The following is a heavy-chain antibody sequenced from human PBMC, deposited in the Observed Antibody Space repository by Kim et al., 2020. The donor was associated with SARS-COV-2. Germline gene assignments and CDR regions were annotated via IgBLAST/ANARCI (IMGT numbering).Heavy chain of an antibody. CDR1: GFTFRNYA. Sequence: GGSLRLSCAASGFTFRNYALHWVRQAPGKGPEWVSGISCDRTNKEYADSVRGRFTISRDNSKDPLYLHMNSLRIDDTGLYYCATDLAQLSVSRY. CDR3: ATDLAQLSVSRY. J-gene: IGHJ4*03. V-gene: IGHV3-30*04. CDR2: ISCDRTNK.